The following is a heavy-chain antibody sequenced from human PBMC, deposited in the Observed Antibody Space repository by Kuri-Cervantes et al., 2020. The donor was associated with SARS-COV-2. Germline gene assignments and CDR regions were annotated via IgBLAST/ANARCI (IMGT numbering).Heavy chain of an antibody. J-gene: IGHJ4*02. CDR3: VRVRYTYGYALDY. V-gene: IGHV3-11*06. D-gene: IGHD5-18*01. Sequence: GESLKISCAASGFTFSDYYMTWIRQAPGKGLEWVSYISSRSASTNYADSVRGRFTISRADAQNSLYPQMNSLRAEDTAVYFCVRVRYTYGYALDYWGRGTLVTVSS. CDR2: ISSRSAST. CDR1: GFTFSDYY.